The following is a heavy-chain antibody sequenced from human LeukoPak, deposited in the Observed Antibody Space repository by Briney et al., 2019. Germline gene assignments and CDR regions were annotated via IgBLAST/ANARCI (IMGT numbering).Heavy chain of an antibody. V-gene: IGHV3-30*02. CDR3: AKVGEWGSYRYIPNDY. CDR1: GFTFSSYG. Sequence: PGGSLRLSCAASGFTFSSYGMHWVRQAPGKGLEWVAFIRYDGSNKYYADSVKGRFTISRDDSKNTLYLQMNSLRAEDTAVYYCAKVGEWGSYRYIPNDYWGQGTLVTVSS. CDR2: IRYDGSNK. D-gene: IGHD3-16*02. J-gene: IGHJ4*02.